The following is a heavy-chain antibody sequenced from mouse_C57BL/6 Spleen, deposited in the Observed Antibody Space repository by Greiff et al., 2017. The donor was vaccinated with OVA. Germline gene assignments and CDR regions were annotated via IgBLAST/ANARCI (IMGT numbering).Heavy chain of an antibody. CDR1: GYTFTSYG. CDR3: ARSDGKIV. J-gene: IGHJ1*03. V-gene: IGHV1-81*01. Sequence: QVQLQQSGAELARPGASVKLSCKASGYTFTSYGISWVKQRTGQGLEWIGEIYPRSGNTYYNEKFKGKGTLTADKSSSTAYMELRSLTSEDSAVYFCARSDGKIVWGTGTTVTVSS. CDR2: IYPRSGNT. D-gene: IGHD2-1*01.